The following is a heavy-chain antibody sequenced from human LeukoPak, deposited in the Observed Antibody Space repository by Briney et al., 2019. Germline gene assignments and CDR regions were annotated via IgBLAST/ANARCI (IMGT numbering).Heavy chain of an antibody. Sequence: SETLSLTCTVSGGSISSGDYYWSWIRQPPGKGLEWIGYIYYSGSTNYNPSLKSRVTISVDTSKNQFSLKLSSVTAADTAVYYCARTSYYYGQGPQGGEFDYWGQGTLVTVSS. CDR3: ARTSYYYGQGPQGGEFDY. CDR2: IYYSGST. V-gene: IGHV4-61*08. D-gene: IGHD3-10*01. CDR1: GGSISSGDYY. J-gene: IGHJ4*02.